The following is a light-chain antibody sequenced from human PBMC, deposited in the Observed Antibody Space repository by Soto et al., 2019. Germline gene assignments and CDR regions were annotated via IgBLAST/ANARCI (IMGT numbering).Light chain of an antibody. Sequence: IVMTQSPATLSVSPWERATLSCRASQSVSSKLVWYQQKPGQAPRLLIYDTSTRATGIPARFSGSGSGTEFTLTISSLQSEDFAVYYCQQYNTWTSITFGQGTRLEIK. CDR2: DTS. J-gene: IGKJ5*01. CDR3: QQYNTWTSIT. CDR1: QSVSSK. V-gene: IGKV3-15*01.